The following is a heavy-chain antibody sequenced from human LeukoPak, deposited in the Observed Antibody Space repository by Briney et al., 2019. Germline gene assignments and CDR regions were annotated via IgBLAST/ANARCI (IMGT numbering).Heavy chain of an antibody. V-gene: IGHV3-23*01. CDR1: GFTLSSYA. J-gene: IGHJ4*02. Sequence: HSGASLRLSCAASGFTLSSYAMSWVRQAPGKGLEWVSAISGSGGSTYYADSVKGRFTISRDNSKNTLYLQMNSLRAEDTAVYYCARANDFWSGYYTSAFDYWGQGTLVTVSS. CDR3: ARANDFWSGYYTSAFDY. CDR2: ISGSGGST. D-gene: IGHD3-3*01.